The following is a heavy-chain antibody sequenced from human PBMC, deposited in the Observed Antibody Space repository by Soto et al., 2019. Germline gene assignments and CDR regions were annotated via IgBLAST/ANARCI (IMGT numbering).Heavy chain of an antibody. J-gene: IGHJ4*02. D-gene: IGHD2-8*01. V-gene: IGHV3-74*01. CDR2: ISGDGTNT. CDR3: AIQDCTNDVCLAGAVTVGRALEY. Sequence: EVQLVESGGGLVQPGKALRLSCAASGFTFSKYWMHWVRQAPGKGPVWVSYISGDGTNTDYADSVKGRFTISRDNAKNTLNMHMDSLRVEDTALYYCAIQDCTNDVCLAGAVTVGRALEYWGAGAQVTVTS. CDR1: GFTFSKYW.